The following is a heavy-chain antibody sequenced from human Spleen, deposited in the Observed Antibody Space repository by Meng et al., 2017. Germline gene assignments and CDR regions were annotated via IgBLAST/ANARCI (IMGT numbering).Heavy chain of an antibody. D-gene: IGHD1-26*01. Sequence: LESGGYLFTPGVYPCLSCAGSGFYFKNALISGVRQAPGEGLEWVGRIKSNTDGGTAEYAAPVTGRFTISRDDSKSTLYLQMSGLRIDDTGVYYCTWDDKAVSDYWGQGTLVTVSS. CDR2: IKSNTDGGTA. J-gene: IGHJ4*02. CDR1: GFYFKNAL. CDR3: TWDDKAVSDY. V-gene: IGHV3-15*01.